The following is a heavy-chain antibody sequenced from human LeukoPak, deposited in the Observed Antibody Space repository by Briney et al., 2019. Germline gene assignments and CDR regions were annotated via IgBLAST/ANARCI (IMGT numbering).Heavy chain of an antibody. Sequence: SQTLALTCAVYGGPFSGYYWSWIRQPPGKGLEWIGEINHSGTINYNPSLKSRVTKSVDTSKNKFSLNLISVTAADTAVYYCARGPRYCSSTSCYVRKHDHWGQGTLVTVSS. J-gene: IGHJ4*02. V-gene: IGHV4-34*01. D-gene: IGHD2-2*01. CDR3: ARGPRYCSSTSCYVRKHDH. CDR2: INHSGTI. CDR1: GGPFSGYY.